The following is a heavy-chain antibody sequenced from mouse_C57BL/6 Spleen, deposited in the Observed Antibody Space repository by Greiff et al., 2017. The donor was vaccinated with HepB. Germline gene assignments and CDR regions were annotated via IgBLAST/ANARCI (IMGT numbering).Heavy chain of an antibody. J-gene: IGHJ2*01. Sequence: VKLQESGPELVKPGASVKLSCKASGYTFTSYDINWVKQRPGQGLEWIGWIYPRDGSTKYNEKFKGKATLTVDTSSSTAYMELHSLTSEDSAVYFCARRTAQATGYFDYWGQGTTLTVSS. CDR1: GYTFTSYD. CDR3: ARRTAQATGYFDY. V-gene: IGHV1-85*01. D-gene: IGHD3-2*02. CDR2: IYPRDGST.